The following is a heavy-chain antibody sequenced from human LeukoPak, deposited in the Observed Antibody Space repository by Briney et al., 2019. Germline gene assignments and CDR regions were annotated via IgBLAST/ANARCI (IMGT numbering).Heavy chain of an antibody. CDR2: IYSGGST. D-gene: IGHD6-19*01. CDR1: GFTVSSNY. V-gene: IGHV3-66*01. CDR3: ATLDSSGWYGDY. J-gene: IGHJ4*02. Sequence: GGSLRLSCAASGFTVSSNYMSWVRQAPGKGLEWVSVIYSGGSTYYADSVKGRLTISRDNSKNTLYLQMNSLRAEDTAVYYCATLDSSGWYGDYWGQGTLVTVSS.